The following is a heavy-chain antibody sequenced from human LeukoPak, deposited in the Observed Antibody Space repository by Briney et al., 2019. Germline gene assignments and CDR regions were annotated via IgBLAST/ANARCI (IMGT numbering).Heavy chain of an antibody. V-gene: IGHV3-23*01. CDR1: GFTFTNYA. CDR2: ISVSGGST. D-gene: IGHD6-19*01. CDR3: AKGVSSGWYGNDYFDY. J-gene: IGHJ4*02. Sequence: GGSLRLSCAASGFTFTNYAMSWVRQAPGKGLEWVSAISVSGGSTYSADSVKGRFTISRDNSKNTLYLQMNSLRADDTAVYYCAKGVSSGWYGNDYFDYWGQGTLVTVSS.